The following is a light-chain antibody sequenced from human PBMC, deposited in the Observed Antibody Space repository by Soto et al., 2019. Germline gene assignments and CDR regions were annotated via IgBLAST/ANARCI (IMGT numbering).Light chain of an antibody. CDR2: EVN. Sequence: QSALTQPPSASGSPGQSVTISCSGTSSDVGDYRYVSWYQQHPGKAPKLMIYEVNKRPSGVPYRFSGSKSGNTASLTVSGLQAEEEADYYCSSYAGSNNLVFGGGTKLTVL. CDR1: SSDVGDYRY. V-gene: IGLV2-8*01. J-gene: IGLJ2*01. CDR3: SSYAGSNNLV.